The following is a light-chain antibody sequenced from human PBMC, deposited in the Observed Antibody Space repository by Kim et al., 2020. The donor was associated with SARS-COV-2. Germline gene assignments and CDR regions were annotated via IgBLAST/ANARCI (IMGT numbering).Light chain of an antibody. CDR3: QQYGSSPLT. Sequence: EIVLTQSPGTLSLSPGERATLSCRASQSVSNNYLAWYQQKPGQAPRLLIYGASSRATGIPDRFSGSGSGTDFTFSISRLEPEDFAVYYCQQYGSSPLTCGGGIKGDIK. V-gene: IGKV3-20*01. CDR1: QSVSNNY. J-gene: IGKJ4*01. CDR2: GAS.